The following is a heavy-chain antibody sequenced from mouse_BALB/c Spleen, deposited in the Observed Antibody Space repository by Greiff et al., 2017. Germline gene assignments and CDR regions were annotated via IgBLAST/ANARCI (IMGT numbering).Heavy chain of an antibody. D-gene: IGHD4-1*01. CDR3: ARQAAGSFYAMDY. CDR2: INSNGGST. Sequence: EVKVVESGGGLVKLGGSLKLSCAASGFTFSSYYMSWVRQTPEKRLELVAAINSNGGSTYYPDTVKGRFTISRDNAKNTLYLQMSSLKSEDTALYYCARQAAGSFYAMDYWGQGTSVTVSS. CDR1: GFTFSSYY. V-gene: IGHV5-6-2*01. J-gene: IGHJ4*01.